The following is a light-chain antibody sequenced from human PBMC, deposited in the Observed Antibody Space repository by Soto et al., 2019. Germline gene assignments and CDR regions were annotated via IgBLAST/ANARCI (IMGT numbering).Light chain of an antibody. Sequence: IVMTQSPATLSVSPGAGVTLSCRASQSVRSHLAWYQQKPGQPPRLLIYGASTRATGIAARFSGSGSGTDFTLTISSLQPEEVAAYYCQKYNSAPLTVGGGTKVDIK. CDR1: QSVRSH. V-gene: IGKV3-15*01. CDR2: GAS. J-gene: IGKJ4*01. CDR3: QKYNSAPLT.